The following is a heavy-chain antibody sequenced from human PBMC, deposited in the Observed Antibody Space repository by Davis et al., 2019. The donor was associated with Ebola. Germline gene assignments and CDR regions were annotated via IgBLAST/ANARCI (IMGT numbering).Heavy chain of an antibody. D-gene: IGHD2-2*02. V-gene: IGHV3-9*01. CDR2: ISWNSGSI. CDR3: ARAEGYCSSTSCYNIYYYGMDV. Sequence: SLKISCAASGFTFDDYAMHWVRQAPGKGLEWVSGISWNSGSIGYADSVKGRFTISRDNAKNSLYLQMNSLRAEDTAVYYCARAEGYCSSTSCYNIYYYGMDVWGQGTTVTVSS. CDR1: GFTFDDYA. J-gene: IGHJ6*02.